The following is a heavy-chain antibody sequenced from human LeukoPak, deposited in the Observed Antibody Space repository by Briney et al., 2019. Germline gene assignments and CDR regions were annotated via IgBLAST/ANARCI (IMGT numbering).Heavy chain of an antibody. CDR1: EFTLSSYA. D-gene: IGHD4-23*01. Sequence: GGSLRLSCAAAEFTLSSYAMSWVRQAPGKGLEWVSGISGGGGTTYYTDSVKGRFTISRDNSKNTLYLQLNSLRAEDTAVYYYGKHFYGGNSAGLLDYWGQGTLVTVSS. V-gene: IGHV3-23*01. CDR2: ISGGGGTT. J-gene: IGHJ4*02. CDR3: GKHFYGGNSAGLLDY.